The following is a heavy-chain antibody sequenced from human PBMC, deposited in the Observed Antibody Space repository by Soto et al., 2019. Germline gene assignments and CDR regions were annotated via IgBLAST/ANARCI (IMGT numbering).Heavy chain of an antibody. Sequence: QVQLQESGPGLVKPSQTLSLTCTVSGGSISSGGYYWSWIRQHPRKGLEWIGYIYYSGRTYYNPSLKRRVTVSVDTSRSQCSLKPCSVTAGDTAVDYCARDPGGMYGSGVDYWGQGPLVTVSS. CDR2: IYYSGRT. D-gene: IGHD3-10*01. CDR1: GGSISSGGYY. CDR3: ARDPGGMYGSGVDY. V-gene: IGHV4-31*03. J-gene: IGHJ4*02.